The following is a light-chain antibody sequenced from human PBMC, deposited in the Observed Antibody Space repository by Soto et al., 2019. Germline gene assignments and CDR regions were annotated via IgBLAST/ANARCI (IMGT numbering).Light chain of an antibody. CDR3: QQYNSYPYT. CDR2: KAS. V-gene: IGKV1-5*03. Sequence: DIQMTQSPSSLSASVGDGFTITCRASQSISNWLAWYQQKPGKAPKLLLYKASTLQSGVPSRFSGSGSGTEFTLTISSLQPDDFATYYCQQYNSYPYTFGQGTTVDIK. J-gene: IGKJ2*01. CDR1: QSISNW.